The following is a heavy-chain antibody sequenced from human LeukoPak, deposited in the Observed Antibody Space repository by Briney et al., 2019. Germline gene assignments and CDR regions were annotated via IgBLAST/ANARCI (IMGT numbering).Heavy chain of an antibody. V-gene: IGHV4-59*12. J-gene: IGHJ4*02. CDR3: ARDPAPFLQWFYFDY. CDR1: GGSISSYY. D-gene: IGHD3-3*02. CDR2: IYYSGST. Sequence: SETLSLTCTVSGGSISSYYWSWIRQPPGKGLEWIGYIYYSGSTNYNPSLKSRVTISVDTSKNQFSLKLTSVTAADTAVYYCARDPAPFLQWFYFDYWGQGTLVTVSS.